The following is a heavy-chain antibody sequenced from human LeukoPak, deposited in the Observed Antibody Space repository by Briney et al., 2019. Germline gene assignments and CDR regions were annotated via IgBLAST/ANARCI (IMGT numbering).Heavy chain of an antibody. D-gene: IGHD2-21*01. CDR1: GGTFSSYA. V-gene: IGHV1-69*13. Sequence: SVKVSCKASGGTFSSYAISWVRQAPRQGLEWMGGIIPIFGTANYAQKFQGRVTITADESTSTAYMELSSLRSEDTAVYYCARAFCGGDCYSRWHYFDYWGQGTLVTVSS. CDR3: ARAFCGGDCYSRWHYFDY. CDR2: IIPIFGTA. J-gene: IGHJ4*02.